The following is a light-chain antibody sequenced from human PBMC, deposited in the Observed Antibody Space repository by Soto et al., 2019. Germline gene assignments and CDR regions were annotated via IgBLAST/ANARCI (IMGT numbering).Light chain of an antibody. V-gene: IGKV3-20*01. Sequence: EIVLTPSPSTLSFSPWERATLSCMASQSVSSSYLAWYQQKPGQPPRLLIYGASSRATGIPDRFSGSGSGTDFTLTISRLEPEDFAVFYCQHYDSLPITFGQGTRLEIK. CDR2: GAS. CDR3: QHYDSLPIT. J-gene: IGKJ5*01. CDR1: QSVSSSY.